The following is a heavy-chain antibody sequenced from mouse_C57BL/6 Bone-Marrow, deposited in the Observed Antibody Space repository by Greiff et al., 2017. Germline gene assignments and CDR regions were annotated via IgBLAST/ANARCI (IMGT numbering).Heavy chain of an antibody. J-gene: IGHJ4*01. CDR2: IDPEAGET. CDR1: GFNIKDYY. Sequence: EVQLQQSGAELVKPGASVKLSCTASGFNIKDYYMHWVKQRTEQGLEWIGRIDPEAGETKYAPKFQGKATITADTSSNTAYLQLSSLTSEDTAVYYCAIPAKRYYAMDYWGQGTSVTVSS. V-gene: IGHV14-2*01. CDR3: AIPAKRYYAMDY.